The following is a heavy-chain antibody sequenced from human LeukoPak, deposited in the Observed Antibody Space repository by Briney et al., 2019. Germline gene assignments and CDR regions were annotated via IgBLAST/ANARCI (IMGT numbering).Heavy chain of an antibody. CDR3: ARATRLLADY. J-gene: IGHJ4*02. V-gene: IGHV4-39*07. Sequence: SETLSLTCSVSGGSISSRSHYWGWIRQTPGKGLEWIGSIFYSGSTNYNPSLKSRVTISVDTSKDQFSLELYSVTAADTAVYYCARATRLLADYWGQGTLVTVSS. D-gene: IGHD3-3*02. CDR1: GGSISSRSHY. CDR2: IFYSGST.